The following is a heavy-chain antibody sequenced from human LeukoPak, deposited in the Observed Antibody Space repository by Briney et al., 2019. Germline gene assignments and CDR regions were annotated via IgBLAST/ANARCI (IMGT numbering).Heavy chain of an antibody. CDR3: ASSEIVTYNWFDP. D-gene: IGHD3-22*01. CDR1: GGSINNYY. V-gene: IGHV4-4*07. J-gene: IGHJ5*02. Sequence: SETLSLTCTVSGGSINNYYWSWIRQPAGKGLEWIGHIYTSGSTNYNPSLKSRVTISVDTSKNQFSLKLSSVSAADTAVYYCASSEIVTYNWFDPWGQGTLVTVSS. CDR2: IYTSGST.